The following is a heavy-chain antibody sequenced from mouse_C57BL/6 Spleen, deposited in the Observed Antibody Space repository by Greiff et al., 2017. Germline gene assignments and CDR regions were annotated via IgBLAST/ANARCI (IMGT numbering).Heavy chain of an antibody. V-gene: IGHV5-17*01. Sequence: EVLLVESGGGLVKPGGSLKLSCAASGFTFSDYGMHWVRQAPEKGLEWVAYISRGSSTINYADTVKGRFTISRDNAKNTLFLQISSLTSEDTAVYYCARIHCNWDAMDYWGQGTSVTVSS. CDR1: GFTFSDYG. CDR3: ARIHCNWDAMDY. D-gene: IGHD4-1*01. CDR2: ISRGSSTI. J-gene: IGHJ4*01.